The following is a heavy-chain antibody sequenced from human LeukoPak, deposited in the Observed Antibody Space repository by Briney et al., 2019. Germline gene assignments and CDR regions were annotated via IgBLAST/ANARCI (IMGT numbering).Heavy chain of an antibody. J-gene: IGHJ3*02. V-gene: IGHV4-59*01. CDR3: ARARIAVAGRADAFDI. D-gene: IGHD6-19*01. CDR2: IYYSGST. Sequence: PSETLSLTCTVSGGSISSYYWSWIGQPPGKGLEWIGYIYYSGSTNYNPSLKSRVTISVDTSKNQFSLKLSSVTAADTAVYYCARARIAVAGRADAFDIWGQGTMVTVSS. CDR1: GGSISSYY.